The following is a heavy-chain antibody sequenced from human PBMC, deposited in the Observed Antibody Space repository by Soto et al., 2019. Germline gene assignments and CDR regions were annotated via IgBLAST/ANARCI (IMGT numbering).Heavy chain of an antibody. Sequence: SETLSFTCTVSGGSISSGDYYWSWIRQPPGKGLEWIGYIYYSGSTNYNPSLKSRVTISVDTSKNQFSLKLSSVTAADTAVYYCASRPGVSVFDYWGQGTLVTVSS. CDR2: IYYSGST. D-gene: IGHD3-10*01. V-gene: IGHV4-30-4*01. CDR3: ASRPGVSVFDY. J-gene: IGHJ4*02. CDR1: GGSISSGDYY.